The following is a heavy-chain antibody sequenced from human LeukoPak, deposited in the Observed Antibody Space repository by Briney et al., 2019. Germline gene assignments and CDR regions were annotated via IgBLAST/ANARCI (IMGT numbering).Heavy chain of an antibody. CDR1: GGSVSSNSAA. CDR2: TYYRSRWYN. J-gene: IGHJ4*02. Sequence: SQTLSLTCAISGGSVSSNSAAWNWIRQSTSRGLEWLGRTYYRSRWYNDYAVSVKSRMTINPDTSKNHFSLQLNSVTPEDAAVYYCARAFCSSASWMDYFDYWGQGILVTVSS. V-gene: IGHV6-1*01. D-gene: IGHD2-2*01. CDR3: ARAFCSSASWMDYFDY.